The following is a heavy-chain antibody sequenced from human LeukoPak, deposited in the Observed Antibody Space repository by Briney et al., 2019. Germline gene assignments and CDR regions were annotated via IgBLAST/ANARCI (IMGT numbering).Heavy chain of an antibody. D-gene: IGHD3-10*01. CDR1: GFTFTTYA. CDR3: ARDGDTAIRGVNFDY. V-gene: IGHV3-30*04. J-gene: IGHJ4*02. CDR2: KSYDGRSK. Sequence: PGGSLRLSCAASGFTFTTYAIHWVRQAPGKGLEWVAVKSYDGRSKYYADSVKGRFTISGDNSKNTLHLQMNSLRAEDTAVYYCARDGDTAIRGVNFDYWGQGTLVTVSS.